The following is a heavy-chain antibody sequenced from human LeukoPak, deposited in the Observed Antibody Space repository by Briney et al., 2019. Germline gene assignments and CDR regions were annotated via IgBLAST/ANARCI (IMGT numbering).Heavy chain of an antibody. Sequence: ASVKVSCKASGYTFTSYGISWVRQAPGQGLEWMGWISAYNGNTNYAQKLQGRVTMTTDTSTSTAYMELRSLRSDDTAVYYCARLSLGYSYGYVDYWGQGTLVTVSS. J-gene: IGHJ4*02. D-gene: IGHD5-18*01. CDR2: ISAYNGNT. V-gene: IGHV1-18*01. CDR3: ARLSLGYSYGYVDY. CDR1: GYTFTSYG.